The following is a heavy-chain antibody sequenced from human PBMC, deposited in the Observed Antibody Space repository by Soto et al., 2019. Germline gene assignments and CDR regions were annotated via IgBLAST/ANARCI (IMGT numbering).Heavy chain of an antibody. Sequence: PGGSLRLSCAASGFTFSGYWMSWVRQAPGKGLEWVANIEHDGGERNYVDSVKGRFTISRDNTKNSVYLQMNSLRREYPVVYYCAKDRLYYDSSGYQPLDYWGEGTLVTVSS. CDR3: AKDRLYYDSSGYQPLDY. V-gene: IGHV3-7*03. J-gene: IGHJ4*02. CDR2: IEHDGGER. D-gene: IGHD3-22*01. CDR1: GFTFSGYW.